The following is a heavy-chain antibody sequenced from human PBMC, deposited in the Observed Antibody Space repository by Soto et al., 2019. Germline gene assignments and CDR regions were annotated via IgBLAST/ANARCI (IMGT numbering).Heavy chain of an antibody. Sequence: EVQLVESGGGLVKPGGSLRLSCAASGFTFSSYSMNWVRQAPGKGLEWVSSISSSSSYIYYADSVKGRFTISRDNAKNSLYLQMNSVRAEDTAVYYCARDLFGQGDGVFWFDHWGQGTLVTVSS. V-gene: IGHV3-21*01. CDR3: ARDLFGQGDGVFWFDH. CDR2: ISSSSSYI. D-gene: IGHD2-21*02. CDR1: GFTFSSYS. J-gene: IGHJ5*02.